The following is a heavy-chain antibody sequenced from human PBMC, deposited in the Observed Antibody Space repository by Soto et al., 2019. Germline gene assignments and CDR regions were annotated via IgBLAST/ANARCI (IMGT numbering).Heavy chain of an antibody. Sequence: SVKVSCKASGGTFSSYAISWVRQAPGQGLEWMGGVIPIFGTANYAQKFQGRVTITADESTSTAYMELGSLRSEDTAVYYCARGARQLRLRMRFDPWGQGTLVTV. V-gene: IGHV1-69*13. J-gene: IGHJ5*02. CDR3: ARGARQLRLRMRFDP. D-gene: IGHD5-18*01. CDR2: VIPIFGTA. CDR1: GGTFSSYA.